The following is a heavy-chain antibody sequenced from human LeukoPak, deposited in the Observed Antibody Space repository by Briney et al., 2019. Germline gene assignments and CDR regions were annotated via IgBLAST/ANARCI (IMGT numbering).Heavy chain of an antibody. V-gene: IGHV4-39*07. CDR2: IYYSGST. CDR3: ARDRYYDSSGYYRMPGYFDY. D-gene: IGHD3-22*01. CDR1: GGSISSSSYY. J-gene: IGHJ4*02. Sequence: KPSETLSLTCTVSGGSISSSSYYWGWIRQPPGKGLEWIGSIYYSGSTYYNTSLKSRVTISVDTSKNQFSLKLSSVTAADTAVYYCARDRYYDSSGYYRMPGYFDYWGQGTLVTVSS.